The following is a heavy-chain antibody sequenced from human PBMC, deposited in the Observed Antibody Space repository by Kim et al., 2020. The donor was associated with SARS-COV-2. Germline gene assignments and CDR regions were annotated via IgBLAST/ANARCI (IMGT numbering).Heavy chain of an antibody. CDR1: GFTFSRYW. CDR3: ASHFASASQRAGFDY. Sequence: GGSLRLSCAASGFTFSRYWMSWVRQAPGKGLEWVANIKQDGSEKDYVDSVKGRFTISRDNAGNSLFLQMNSLRAEDTAVYYCASHFASASQRAGFDYWG. J-gene: IGHJ4*01. V-gene: IGHV3-7*01. CDR2: IKQDGSEK.